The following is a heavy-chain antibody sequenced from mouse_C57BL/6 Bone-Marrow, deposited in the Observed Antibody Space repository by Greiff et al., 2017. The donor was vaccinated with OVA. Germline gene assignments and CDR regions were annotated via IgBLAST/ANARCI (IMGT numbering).Heavy chain of an antibody. D-gene: IGHD2-3*01. J-gene: IGHJ3*01. CDR1: GYSITSGYY. CDR2: ISYDGSN. V-gene: IGHV3-6*01. CDR3: ARDHDPWFAY. Sequence: DVKLQESGPGLVKPSQSLSLTCSVTGYSITSGYYWNWIRQFPGNKLEWMGYISYDGSNNYNPSLKNRISITRDTSKNQFFLKLNSVTTEDTATYYCARDHDPWFAYWGQGTLVTVSA.